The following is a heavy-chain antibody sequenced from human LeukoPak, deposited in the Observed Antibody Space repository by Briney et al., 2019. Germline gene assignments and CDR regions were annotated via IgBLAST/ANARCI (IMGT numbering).Heavy chain of an antibody. CDR3: ASTSAMVYFDY. Sequence: PSETLSLTCAVYGGSFSGYHWSWIRQPPGKGLEWIGEINHRGSTNYNPSLKSRVTISVDTSKNQFSLKLSSVTAADTAVYYCASTSAMVYFDYWGHGTLVTVSS. D-gene: IGHD5-18*01. CDR1: GGSFSGYH. J-gene: IGHJ4*01. V-gene: IGHV4-34*01. CDR2: INHRGST.